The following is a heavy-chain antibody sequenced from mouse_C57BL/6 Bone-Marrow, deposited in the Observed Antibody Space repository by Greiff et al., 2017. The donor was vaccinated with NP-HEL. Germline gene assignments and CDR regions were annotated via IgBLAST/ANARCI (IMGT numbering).Heavy chain of an antibody. V-gene: IGHV14-4*01. J-gene: IGHJ2*01. CDR3: TLTGFDY. D-gene: IGHD4-1*01. Sequence: VQLKESGAELVRPGASVKLSCTASGFNIKDDYLHWVKQRPEQGLEWIGWIDPENGDTEYASKFQGKATITADTSSNTAYLQLSSLTSEDTAVYYCTLTGFDYWGQGTTLTVSS. CDR2: IDPENGDT. CDR1: GFNIKDDY.